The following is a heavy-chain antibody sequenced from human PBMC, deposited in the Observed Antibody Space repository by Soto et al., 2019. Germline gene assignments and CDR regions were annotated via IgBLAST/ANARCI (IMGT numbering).Heavy chain of an antibody. CDR3: ARERGSYGSGRLGYFDY. Sequence: EVQLVESGGGLIQPGGSLRLSCAASGFTVSSNYMSWVRQAPGKGLEWVSVIYSGGSTYYADSVKGGFTISRDNSKNTLYLQMNSLRAEDTAVYYCARERGSYGSGRLGYFDYWGQGTLVTVSS. CDR1: GFTVSSNY. V-gene: IGHV3-53*01. D-gene: IGHD3-10*01. J-gene: IGHJ4*02. CDR2: IYSGGST.